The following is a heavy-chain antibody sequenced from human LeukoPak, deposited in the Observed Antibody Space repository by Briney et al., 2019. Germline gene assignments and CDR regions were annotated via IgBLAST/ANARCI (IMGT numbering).Heavy chain of an antibody. Sequence: PGGTLRLSCAASGCTFSSYWMSWVRKAQGQGLEWVANIKQDGSEKYYVDSVKGRFTISRDSAKSSLYLQMNSLRAEDTAVYYCARVRCSTTSCSKYAEINWFDPWGQGTLVTVSS. CDR2: IKQDGSEK. D-gene: IGHD2-2*01. V-gene: IGHV3-7*01. J-gene: IGHJ5*02. CDR3: ARVRCSTTSCSKYAEINWFDP. CDR1: GCTFSSYW.